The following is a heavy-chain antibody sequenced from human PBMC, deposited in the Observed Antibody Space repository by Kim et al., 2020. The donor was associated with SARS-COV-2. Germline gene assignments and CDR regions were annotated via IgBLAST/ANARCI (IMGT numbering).Heavy chain of an antibody. Sequence: GGSLRLSCAASGFTFSSYAMHWVRQAPGKGLEWVAVISYDGSNKYYADSVKGRFTISRDNSKNTLYLQMNSLRAEDTAVCYCARSTYGGYYYGMDVWGQGTTVTVSS. D-gene: IGHD4-17*01. J-gene: IGHJ6*02. CDR1: GFTFSSYA. CDR3: ARSTYGGYYYGMDV. CDR2: ISYDGSNK. V-gene: IGHV3-30*04.